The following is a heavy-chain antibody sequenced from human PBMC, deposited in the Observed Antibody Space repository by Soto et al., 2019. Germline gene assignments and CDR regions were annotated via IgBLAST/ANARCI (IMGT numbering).Heavy chain of an antibody. CDR3: ARVSPREELGYFYYYGMDV. D-gene: IGHD1-26*01. CDR1: GGSISSYY. V-gene: IGHV4-59*01. CDR2: IYYSGST. J-gene: IGHJ6*02. Sequence: QVQLQESGPGLVKPSETLSLTCTVSGGSISSYYWSWIRQPPGKGLEWIGYIYYSGSTNYNPSLKSRVTISLDTSKNQFSLKLSSVTAADTAVYYCARVSPREELGYFYYYGMDVWGQGTTVTVSS.